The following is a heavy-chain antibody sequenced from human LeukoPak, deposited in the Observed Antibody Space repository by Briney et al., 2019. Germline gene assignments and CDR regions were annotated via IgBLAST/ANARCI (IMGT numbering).Heavy chain of an antibody. V-gene: IGHV4-61*02. Sequence: SETLSLTCTVSGGSISSGSYYWSWIRQPAGKGLEWIGRIYTSGSTNYDPSLKSRVTIPVDTSKNQFSLKLSSVTAADTAVYYCAREGRYCSSTSCYGEFDYWGQGTLVTVSS. J-gene: IGHJ4*02. D-gene: IGHD2-2*01. CDR1: GGSISSGSYY. CDR3: AREGRYCSSTSCYGEFDY. CDR2: IYTSGST.